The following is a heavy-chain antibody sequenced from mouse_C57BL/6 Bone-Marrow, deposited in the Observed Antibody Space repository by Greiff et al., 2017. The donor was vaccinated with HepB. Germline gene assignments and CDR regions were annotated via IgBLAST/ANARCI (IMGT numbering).Heavy chain of an antibody. CDR1: GYSITSGYY. V-gene: IGHV3-6*01. CDR2: ISYDGSN. CDR3: ARSPYYSNYEFDY. Sequence: VQLKESGPGLVKPSQSLSLTCSVTGYSITSGYYWNWIRQFPGNKLEWMGYISYDGSNNYNPSLKNRISITRDTSKNQFFLKLNSVTTEDTATYYCARSPYYSNYEFDYWGQGTTLTVSS. J-gene: IGHJ2*01. D-gene: IGHD2-5*01.